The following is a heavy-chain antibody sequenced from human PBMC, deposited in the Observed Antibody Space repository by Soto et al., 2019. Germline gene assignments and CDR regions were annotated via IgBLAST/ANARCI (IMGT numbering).Heavy chain of an antibody. Sequence: QVQLYQWGAGLLKPSETLSLACSLYSGSLSGYYWSWIRQPPGKGLEWIGEISPSGTTNYSPSLKSRVSISVDTSKNQFSLNLTSLTAADTAVYYCARAPKVSGSAQTRPDFWGQGSLVTVSS. CDR1: SGSLSGYY. J-gene: IGHJ4*02. D-gene: IGHD6-6*01. CDR3: ARAPKVSGSAQTRPDF. CDR2: ISPSGTT. V-gene: IGHV4-34*01.